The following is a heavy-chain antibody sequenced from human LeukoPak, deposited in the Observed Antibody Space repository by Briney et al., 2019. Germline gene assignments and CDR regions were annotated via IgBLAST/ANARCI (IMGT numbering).Heavy chain of an antibody. Sequence: SETLSLTCTVSGGSISSYYWSWIRQPPGKGLEWIGYIYYSGSTNYNPSLKSRVTISIDTSKNQFSLKLSSVTAADTAVYYCARDNWWRPRYFDYWGQGTLVTVSS. V-gene: IGHV4-59*01. CDR3: ARDNWWRPRYFDY. CDR2: IYYSGST. CDR1: GGSISSYY. J-gene: IGHJ4*02. D-gene: IGHD2-15*01.